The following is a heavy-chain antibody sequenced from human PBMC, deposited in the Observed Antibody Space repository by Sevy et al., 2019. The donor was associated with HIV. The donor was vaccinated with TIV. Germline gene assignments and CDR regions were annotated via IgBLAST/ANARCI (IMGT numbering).Heavy chain of an antibody. CDR2: IGTLGDT. V-gene: IGHV3-13*01. J-gene: IGHJ5*02. CDR3: VRGLQTHCDRTACPLDH. D-gene: IGHD2-21*01. CDR1: GFSFSGSD. Sequence: GGSLRLSCAGYGFSFSGSDMHWVRQPTGKGLEWISSIGTLGDTFYADSVKGRFTISRENAKSSWYLEMSSLRAGDTALYYCVRGLQTHCDRTACPLDHWGQGTLVTVSS.